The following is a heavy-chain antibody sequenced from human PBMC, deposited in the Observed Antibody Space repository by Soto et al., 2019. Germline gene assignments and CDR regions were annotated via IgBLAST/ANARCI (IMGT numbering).Heavy chain of an antibody. CDR3: AKFWAQFSGWLLYGHFDY. Sequence: GGSLRLSCAASGFTFSSYAMSWVRQAPGKGLEWVSAISGSGGSTYYADSVKGRFTISRDNSKNTLYLQMNSLRAEDTAVYYCAKFWAQFSGWLLYGHFDYWGQGTLVTVSS. CDR2: ISGSGGST. CDR1: GFTFSSYA. J-gene: IGHJ4*02. V-gene: IGHV3-23*01. D-gene: IGHD3-9*01.